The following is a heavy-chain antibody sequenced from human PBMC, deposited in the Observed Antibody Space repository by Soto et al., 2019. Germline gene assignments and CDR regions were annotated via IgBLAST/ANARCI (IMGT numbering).Heavy chain of an antibody. V-gene: IGHV4-34*01. J-gene: IGHJ5*02. D-gene: IGHD3-3*01. CDR3: ARGRQYDFWSGYSNWFDP. Sequence: KPSETLSLTCAVYGGSFSGYYWSWIRQPPGKGLEWIGEINHSGSTNYNPSLKSRVTISVDTSKNQFSLKLSSVTAADTAVYYCARGRQYDFWSGYSNWFDPWGQGTLVTVSS. CDR1: GGSFSGYY. CDR2: INHSGST.